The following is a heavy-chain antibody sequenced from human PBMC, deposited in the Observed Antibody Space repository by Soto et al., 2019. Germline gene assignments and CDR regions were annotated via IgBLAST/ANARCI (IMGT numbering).Heavy chain of an antibody. CDR1: GFTFSNYA. CDR3: ARRTAAAYYMDV. Sequence: PGGSLRLSCAASGFTFSNYAMFWVRQSPGEGLEWVAVISYDGRHEDYVDSVKGRFSISRDNSKDTLYLQMDSLKAEDTAVYYCARRTAAAYYMDVWGKGTTVTVSS. CDR2: ISYDGRHE. V-gene: IGHV3-30*03. D-gene: IGHD6-13*01. J-gene: IGHJ6*03.